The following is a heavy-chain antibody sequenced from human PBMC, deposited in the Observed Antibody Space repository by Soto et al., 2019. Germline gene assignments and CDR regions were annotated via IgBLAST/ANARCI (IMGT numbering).Heavy chain of an antibody. CDR3: ARGIGVVPTYYYGMDV. CDR2: MNPNSGNT. Sequence: GPSVKVSCKASGYTFTSYDINWVRQATGQGLEWMGWMNPNSGNTGYAQKFQGRVTMTRNTSISTAYMELSSLRSEDTAVYYCARGIGVVPTYYYGMDVWGQGTTVTVSS. D-gene: IGHD2-2*01. J-gene: IGHJ6*02. CDR1: GYTFTSYD. V-gene: IGHV1-8*01.